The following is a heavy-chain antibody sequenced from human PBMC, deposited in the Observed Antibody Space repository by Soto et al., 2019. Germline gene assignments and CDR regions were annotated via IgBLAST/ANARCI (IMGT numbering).Heavy chain of an antibody. Sequence: ASVKVSCKASGYTFTSYYMHWVRQAPGQGLEWMGIINPSGGSTSYAQKYQSRVTMTRDTSTSTVYMELSSLRSEDTAVYYCSREYYDILTGYQGWFDFWGQGSLVDVS. V-gene: IGHV1-46*01. CDR2: INPSGGST. J-gene: IGHJ5*01. D-gene: IGHD3-9*01. CDR1: GYTFTSYY. CDR3: SREYYDILTGYQGWFDF.